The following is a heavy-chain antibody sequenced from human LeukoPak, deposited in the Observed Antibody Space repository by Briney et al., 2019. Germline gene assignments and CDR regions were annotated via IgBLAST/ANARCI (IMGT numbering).Heavy chain of an antibody. V-gene: IGHV1-18*01. J-gene: IGHJ6*03. D-gene: IGHD3-22*01. CDR1: GYTFTSYG. CDR3: ARSGIYYDSTYYYYMDV. Sequence: ASVKVSCKASGYTFTSYGISWVRQAPGRGLEWMGWISAYNGNTNYAQKLQGRVTMTTDTSTSTAYMELRSLRSDDTAVYYCARSGIYYDSTYYYYMDVWGKGTTVTVSS. CDR2: ISAYNGNT.